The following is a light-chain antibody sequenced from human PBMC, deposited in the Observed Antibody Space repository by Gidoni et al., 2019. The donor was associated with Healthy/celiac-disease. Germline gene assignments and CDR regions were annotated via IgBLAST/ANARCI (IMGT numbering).Light chain of an antibody. Sequence: DIQMTPSPSSLSASVGDRVIITCRASQSISSYLNWYQQKKGKAPKLLIYAASSLQSGVPSRVRCSGSGTDFTLTISSLQPEDFATYYCQQSYSTPLTFGGXTKLEIK. J-gene: IGKJ4*01. CDR3: QQSYSTPLT. CDR1: QSISSY. CDR2: AAS. V-gene: IGKV1-39*01.